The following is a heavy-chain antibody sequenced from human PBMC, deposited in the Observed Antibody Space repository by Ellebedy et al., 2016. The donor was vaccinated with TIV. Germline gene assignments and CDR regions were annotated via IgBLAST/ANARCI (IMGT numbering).Heavy chain of an antibody. Sequence: SETLSLTXAVYGGSFSGYYWSWIRQPPGKGLEWIGEINHSGSTNYNPSLKSRVTISVDTSKNQFSLKLTSVTAADTAVYYCARGSPVGVVPARWGQGTLVTVSS. CDR2: INHSGST. CDR3: ARGSPVGVVPAR. CDR1: GGSFSGYY. V-gene: IGHV4-34*01. D-gene: IGHD2-2*01. J-gene: IGHJ4*02.